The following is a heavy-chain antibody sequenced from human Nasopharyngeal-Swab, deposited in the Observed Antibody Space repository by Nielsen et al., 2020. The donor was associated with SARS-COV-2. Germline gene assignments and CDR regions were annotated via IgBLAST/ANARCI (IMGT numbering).Heavy chain of an antibody. Sequence: GESLKISCAASGFTFSSYGMHWVRQAPGKGLEWVAVISYDGSNKYYADSVKGRFTISRDNAKNSLYLQMNSLRAEDTAVYYCASGYCSSTSCFDAFDIWGQGTMVTVSS. CDR1: GFTFSSYG. CDR2: ISYDGSNK. CDR3: ASGYCSSTSCFDAFDI. D-gene: IGHD2-2*01. J-gene: IGHJ3*02. V-gene: IGHV3-30*03.